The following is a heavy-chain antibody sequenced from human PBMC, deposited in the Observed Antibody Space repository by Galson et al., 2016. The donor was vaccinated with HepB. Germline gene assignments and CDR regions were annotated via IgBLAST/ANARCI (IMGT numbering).Heavy chain of an antibody. D-gene: IGHD6-19*01. Sequence: SLRLSCAASGFTFSSYTMSWVRQAPGMGLEWVSSISGSGSFTYFADSVKGWFTISRDNSKNTLYLQMNSLRAEDTATYYCAKDPGRGSGWFFFDSWGQGTLVTVSS. CDR3: AKDPGRGSGWFFFDS. CDR1: GFTFSSYT. V-gene: IGHV3-23*01. J-gene: IGHJ4*02. CDR2: ISGSGSFT.